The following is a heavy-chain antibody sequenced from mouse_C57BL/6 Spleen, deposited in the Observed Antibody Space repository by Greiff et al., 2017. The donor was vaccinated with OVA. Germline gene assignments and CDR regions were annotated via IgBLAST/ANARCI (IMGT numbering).Heavy chain of an antibody. CDR3: AREIYYGNYVLFDY. CDR2: IHPNSGST. Sequence: VQLQQSGAELVKPGASVKLSCKASGYTFTSYWMHWVKQRPGQGLEWIGMIHPNSGSTNYNEKFKSKATLTVDKSSSTAYMQLSSLTSEDSAVYYCAREIYYGNYVLFDYWGQGTTLTVSS. CDR1: GYTFTSYW. D-gene: IGHD2-1*01. J-gene: IGHJ2*01. V-gene: IGHV1-64*01.